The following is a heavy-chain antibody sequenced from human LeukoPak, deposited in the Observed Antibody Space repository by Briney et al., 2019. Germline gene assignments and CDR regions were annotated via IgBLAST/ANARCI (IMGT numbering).Heavy chain of an antibody. V-gene: IGHV3-9*01. CDR2: ISWNSGSI. J-gene: IGHJ4*02. Sequence: GGSLRLSCAGSGFIFNNYAMHWVRQPPGKGLEWVSGISWNSGSIGYAGSVKGRFTISRDNSRSTLYLQMNSLRPEDTAIYYCAREGYYGSGSPPSLYFDYWGQGTLVTVSS. CDR1: GFIFNNYA. D-gene: IGHD3-10*01. CDR3: AREGYYGSGSPPSLYFDY.